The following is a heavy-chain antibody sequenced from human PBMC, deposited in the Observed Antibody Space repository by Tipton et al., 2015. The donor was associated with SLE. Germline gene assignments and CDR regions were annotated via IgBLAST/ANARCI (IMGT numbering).Heavy chain of an antibody. CDR1: GGSISSYY. Sequence: TLSLTCTVSGGSISSYYWSWIRQPPGKGLEWIGYIYYSGSTNYNPPLKSRVTISVDTSKNQFSLKLSSVTAADTAVYYCAGVEEGVLDYWGQGTLVTVSS. CDR3: AGVEEGVLDY. J-gene: IGHJ4*02. D-gene: IGHD1-1*01. CDR2: IYYSGST. V-gene: IGHV4-59*01.